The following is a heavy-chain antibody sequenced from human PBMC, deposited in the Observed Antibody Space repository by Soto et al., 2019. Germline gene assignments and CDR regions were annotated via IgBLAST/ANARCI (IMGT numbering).Heavy chain of an antibody. D-gene: IGHD4-4*01. J-gene: IGHJ6*02. CDR2: IYSGGST. CDR3: ARYYSNYRGMDV. V-gene: IGHV3-53*01. CDR1: GFTVSSNY. Sequence: GGSLRLSCAASGFTVSSNYMSWVRQAPGKGLEWVSVIYSGGSTDYADSVKGRFTVSRDNSKNTLYLQMNSLRAEDTAVYYCARYYSNYRGMDVWGQGTTVTVSS.